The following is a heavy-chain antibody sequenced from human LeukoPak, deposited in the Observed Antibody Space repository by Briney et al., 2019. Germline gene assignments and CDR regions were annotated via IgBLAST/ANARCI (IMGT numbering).Heavy chain of an antibody. D-gene: IGHD2-2*01. Sequence: PGGSLRLSCAASGFTFSSYAMHWVRQAPGKGLEWVAVISYDGSNKYYADSVKGRFTISRDNSKNTLYLQMNSLRAEDTAVYYCARDWEDIVVVPAATGNNGFEPCGPGTLGTVSS. V-gene: IGHV3-30*04. CDR1: GFTFSSYA. CDR3: ARDWEDIVVVPAATGNNGFEP. CDR2: ISYDGSNK. J-gene: IGHJ5*02.